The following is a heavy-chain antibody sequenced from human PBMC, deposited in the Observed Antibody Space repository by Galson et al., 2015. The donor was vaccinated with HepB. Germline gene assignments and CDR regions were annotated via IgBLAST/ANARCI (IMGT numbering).Heavy chain of an antibody. CDR3: SRTLPGIDLDY. J-gene: IGHJ4*02. V-gene: IGHV3-72*01. Sequence: SLRLSCAASGFTFSDYYMEWVRQAPGKGLEWVGRVRHKARRYTTDYVASVEGRFTTSRDDSKSSLYLQMDSLKTEDTAVYYCSRTLPGIDLDYWGQGTLVTVSS. CDR2: VRHKARRYTT. CDR1: GFTFSDYY. D-gene: IGHD3-3*02.